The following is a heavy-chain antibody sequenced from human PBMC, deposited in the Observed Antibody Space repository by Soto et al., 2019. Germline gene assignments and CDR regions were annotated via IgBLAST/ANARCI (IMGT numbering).Heavy chain of an antibody. CDR1: GLTFSDAW. V-gene: IGHV3-15*07. CDR3: ATAPGYWGSAPLDY. D-gene: IGHD7-27*01. Sequence: GGSLRLSCAASGLTFSDAWMNWLRQVPGKGLEWVARIRSQTDGGTTDYSTPVNGRFTISRDDSKNTLYLQMNSLKTEDTAIYSGATAPGYWGSAPLDYWGQGTL. J-gene: IGHJ4*02. CDR2: IRSQTDGGTT.